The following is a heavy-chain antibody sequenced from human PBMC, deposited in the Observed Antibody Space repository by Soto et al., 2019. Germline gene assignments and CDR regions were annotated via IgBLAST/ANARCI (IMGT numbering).Heavy chain of an antibody. CDR1: GGSFSGYY. Sequence: PSETLSLTCAVYGGSFSGYYWSWIRQPPGKGLEWIGEINRSGSTNYNPSLKSRVTISVDTSKNQFSLKLSSVTAADTAVYYCARGRLVRGVKGYYYYMDVWGKGTTVTVSS. J-gene: IGHJ6*03. CDR3: ARGRLVRGVKGYYYYMDV. D-gene: IGHD3-10*01. CDR2: INRSGST. V-gene: IGHV4-34*01.